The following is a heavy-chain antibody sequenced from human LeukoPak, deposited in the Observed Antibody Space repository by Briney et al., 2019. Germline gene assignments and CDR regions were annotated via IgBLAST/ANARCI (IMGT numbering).Heavy chain of an antibody. Sequence: GGSLRLSCAASGFTFSNFGMHWVRQDPGKGLEWVALISYDGSNKYFADSVKGRFTISRDDSKNTPCLQMNSMQTEDTAEYYCTTDRLNYSGSGSDGGDNWGRGTLVTVSA. V-gene: IGHV3-30*03. CDR1: GFTFSNFG. CDR2: ISYDGSNK. CDR3: TTDRLNYSGSGSDGGDN. J-gene: IGHJ4*02. D-gene: IGHD3-10*01.